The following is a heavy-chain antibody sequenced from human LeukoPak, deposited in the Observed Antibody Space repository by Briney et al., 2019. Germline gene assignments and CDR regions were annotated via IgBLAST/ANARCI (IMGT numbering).Heavy chain of an antibody. CDR2: IYYSGST. CDR3: ARSGQLRYFDWHYFAY. Sequence: SETLSLTCTVSGGSISSYYRSWIRQPPGKGLEWIGYIYYSGSTNYNPSLKSRVTISVDTSKNQFSLKLSSVTAADTAMYYCARSGQLRYFDWHYFAYWGQGTLVTVSS. V-gene: IGHV4-59*08. CDR1: GGSISSYY. D-gene: IGHD3-9*01. J-gene: IGHJ4*02.